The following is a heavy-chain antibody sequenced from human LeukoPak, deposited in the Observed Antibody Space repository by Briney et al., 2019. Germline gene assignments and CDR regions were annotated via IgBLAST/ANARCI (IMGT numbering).Heavy chain of an antibody. CDR2: IGGSGGST. J-gene: IGHJ6*02. D-gene: IGHD3-10*01. V-gene: IGHV3-23*01. CDR1: GFTFRSHV. CDR3: ASPDYYGSGSYYAVYHYGMDV. Sequence: GGSLRLSCAVSGFTFRSHVMSWVRQAPGKGLEWVSAIGGSGGSTYYYADSVQGRFTISRDNSKNTLYLQMNRLRAEETAVYYCASPDYYGSGSYYAVYHYGMDVWGQGTTVTVSS.